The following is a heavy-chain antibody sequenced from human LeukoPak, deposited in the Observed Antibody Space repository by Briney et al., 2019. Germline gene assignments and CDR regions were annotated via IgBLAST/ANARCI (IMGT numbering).Heavy chain of an antibody. J-gene: IGHJ4*02. CDR1: GYSFTDYY. CDR3: ASDKTSSGWSFDY. D-gene: IGHD6-19*01. V-gene: IGHV1-2*02. CDR2: INPNHGGT. Sequence: GASVKVSCKASGYSFTDYYINWVRQAPGQGLEWMGWINPNHGGTHYAQKFQGRVTMTRDTSISTAYMELSRLRSDDTAVYYCASDKTSSGWSFDYWGQGTLVTVSS.